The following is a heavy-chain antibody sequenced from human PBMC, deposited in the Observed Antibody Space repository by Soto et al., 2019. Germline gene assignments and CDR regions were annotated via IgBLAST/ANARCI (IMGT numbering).Heavy chain of an antibody. D-gene: IGHD1-26*01. J-gene: IGHJ4*02. CDR2: MQPSSGRT. CDR1: GYSFTSLD. Sequence: ASVKVSCKASGYSFTSLDINWVRQTTGQGLEWMGWMQPSSGRTGYAQKFQGRVTMTRDTSINTAYMELSSLTSDGTALYYCARGVTAGVDYWGQGTLVTVSS. CDR3: ARGVTAGVDY. V-gene: IGHV1-8*01.